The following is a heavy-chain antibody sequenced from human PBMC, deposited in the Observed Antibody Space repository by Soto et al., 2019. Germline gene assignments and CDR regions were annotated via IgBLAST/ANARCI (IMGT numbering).Heavy chain of an antibody. V-gene: IGHV4-59*01. J-gene: IGHJ3*02. D-gene: IGHD2-2*01. CDR1: GVSIRSYY. CDR3: ARGRGGWFINQLLNAFDI. Sequence: SETLSLIFTVSGVSIRSYYWCWIWQPPGKGLEWIGYIYYSGSTNYNPSLKSRVTISVDTSKNQFSLKLSSVTAADTAVYYCARGRGGWFINQLLNAFDIWGQGTMVT. CDR2: IYYSGST.